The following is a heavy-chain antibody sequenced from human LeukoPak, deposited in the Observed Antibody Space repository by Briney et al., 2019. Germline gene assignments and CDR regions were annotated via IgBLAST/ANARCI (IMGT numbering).Heavy chain of an antibody. CDR1: GFTFSSYA. CDR3: ARELNGSPDY. D-gene: IGHD1-26*01. CDR2: ISYDGSNK. V-gene: IGHV3-30*04. Sequence: GRSLRLSCAASGFTFSSYAMHWVRQAPGKGLEWVAVISYDGSNKYYADSVKGRFTISRDNSKNTLYLQMNSLRAEDTAVYYCARELNGSPDYWGQGTLVTVSS. J-gene: IGHJ4*02.